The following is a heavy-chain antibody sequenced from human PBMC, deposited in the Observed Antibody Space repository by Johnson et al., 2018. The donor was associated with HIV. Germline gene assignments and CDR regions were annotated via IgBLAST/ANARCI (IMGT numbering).Heavy chain of an antibody. CDR1: GFTFSSYA. D-gene: IGHD3-10*01. CDR2: ITGSSGST. V-gene: IGHV3-23*04. CDR3: ARDWGVIIGFDL. J-gene: IGHJ3*01. Sequence: VQLVESGGGLVQPGGSLRLSCAASGFTFSSYAMSWVRQAPGKGLEWVSTITGSSGSTYYADSVKARFTISRDDARNTLYLQMNSLRIEDTGLYYCARDWGVIIGFDLWGQGTMVTVSS.